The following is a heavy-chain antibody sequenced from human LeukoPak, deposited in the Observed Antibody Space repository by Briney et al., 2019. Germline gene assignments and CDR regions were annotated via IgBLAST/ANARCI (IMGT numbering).Heavy chain of an antibody. V-gene: IGHV3-48*03. CDR2: ISSSGSTI. D-gene: IGHD3-10*01. J-gene: IGHJ3*02. CDR1: GFTFSSYE. Sequence: GGSLRLSCAASGFTFSSYEMNWVGQAPGKGLEWVSYISSSGSTIYYADSVKGRFTISRDNAKNSLYLQMNSLRAEDTAVYYCARARERLRGAFDIWGQGTMVTVSS. CDR3: ARARERLRGAFDI.